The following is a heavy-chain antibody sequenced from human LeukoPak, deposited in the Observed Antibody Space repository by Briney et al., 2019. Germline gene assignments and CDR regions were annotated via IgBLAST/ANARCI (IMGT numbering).Heavy chain of an antibody. D-gene: IGHD4-17*01. J-gene: IGHJ4*02. CDR3: ARARYGDGSLDY. V-gene: IGHV1-2*04. Sequence: ASVKVSCKASGYTFTGYYMHWVRQAPGQGLEWVGWINPNSGGTNYAQKFQGWVTMTRDTSISTAYMELSSLRSEDTAVYYCARARYGDGSLDYWGQGTLVTVSS. CDR2: INPNSGGT. CDR1: GYTFTGYY.